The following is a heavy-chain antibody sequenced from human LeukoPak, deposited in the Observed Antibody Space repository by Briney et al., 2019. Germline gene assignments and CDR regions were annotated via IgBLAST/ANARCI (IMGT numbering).Heavy chain of an antibody. V-gene: IGHV4-61*02. J-gene: IGHJ4*02. CDR1: GDSISRGRYY. Sequence: SQTLSLTCTVSGDSISRGRYYWSCVRQPAGKELECIGRIYASGKTDYNPYTPSLKSRVAMSLDTSKNQVSLYLTSVTAADTAMYFCARSFSEKFYFESWGQGTLVTVSS. D-gene: IGHD1-26*01. CDR2: IYASGKT. CDR3: ARSFSEKFYFES.